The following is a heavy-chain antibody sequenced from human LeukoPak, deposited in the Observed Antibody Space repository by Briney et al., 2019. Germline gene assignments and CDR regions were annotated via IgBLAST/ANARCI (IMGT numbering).Heavy chain of an antibody. CDR1: GYTFTSYG. CDR3: ARSGSGSYYYYMDV. D-gene: IGHD3-10*01. J-gene: IGHJ6*03. Sequence: ASVKVSCKASGYTFTSYGISWVRQAPGQGLEWMGWISAYNGNTNYAQKLQGRVTMTTDTSTSTAYVELRSLRSDDTAVYYCARSGSGSYYYYMDVWGKGTTVTVSS. V-gene: IGHV1-18*01. CDR2: ISAYNGNT.